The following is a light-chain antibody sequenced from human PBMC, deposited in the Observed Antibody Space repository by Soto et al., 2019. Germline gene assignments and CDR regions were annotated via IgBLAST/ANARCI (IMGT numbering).Light chain of an antibody. CDR3: YQYDHSPWT. J-gene: IGKJ1*01. V-gene: IGKV3-20*01. CDR1: QTVGSSF. Sequence: EIVLTQSPGTLSLSPGERATLSCRASQTVGSSFLAWFQHKPGQAPRLLIYGASTRATGIPDRFSGSGSGTDFTLTISRLEPEDFAVYFCYQYDHSPWTFGQGTKVDIK. CDR2: GAS.